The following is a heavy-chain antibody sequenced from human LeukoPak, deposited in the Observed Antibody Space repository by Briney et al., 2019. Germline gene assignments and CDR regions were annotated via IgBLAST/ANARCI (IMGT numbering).Heavy chain of an antibody. CDR1: GYTFTSYA. J-gene: IGHJ4*02. V-gene: IGHV7-4-1*02. D-gene: IGHD3-22*01. CDR2: INTNTGNP. CDR3: ARRDYDSSGLVLLGAGESPYYFDY. Sequence: ASVKVSCKASGYTFTSYAMNWVRQAPGQGLEWMGWINTNTGNPTYAQGFTGRFVFSLDTSVSTAYLQISSLKAEDTAVYYCARRDYDSSGLVLLGAGESPYYFDYWGQGTLVTVSS.